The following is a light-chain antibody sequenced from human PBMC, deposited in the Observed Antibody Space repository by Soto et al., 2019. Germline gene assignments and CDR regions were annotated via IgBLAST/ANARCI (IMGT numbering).Light chain of an antibody. CDR2: ATS. Sequence: DIQMTQSPSSVSASVGDRVTITCRASQYISRYLAWYQQKPGKAPKVLIYATSSLQSGVPSRFSGSGYGTDFTLTISRLQPEDFATYYCQETNSFPFTFGGGTKVEI. J-gene: IGKJ4*01. CDR1: QYISRY. V-gene: IGKV1D-12*01. CDR3: QETNSFPFT.